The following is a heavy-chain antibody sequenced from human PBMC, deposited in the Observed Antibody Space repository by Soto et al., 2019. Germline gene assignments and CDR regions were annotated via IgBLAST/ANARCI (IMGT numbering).Heavy chain of an antibody. CDR3: AGRYGGTFDY. Sequence: SETLSLTCTVSGGSISSYYWSWIRQPPGKGLEWIGYIYYSGSTNYNPSLKSRVTISVDTSKNQFSLKLSSVTAADTAVYYCAGRYGGTFDYCAQRTLVPVSS. CDR1: GGSISSYY. D-gene: IGHD2-15*01. CDR2: IYYSGST. V-gene: IGHV4-59*08. J-gene: IGHJ4*02.